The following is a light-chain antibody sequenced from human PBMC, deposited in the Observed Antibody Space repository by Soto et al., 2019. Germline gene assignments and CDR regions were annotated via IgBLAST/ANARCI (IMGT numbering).Light chain of an antibody. J-gene: IGLJ1*01. Sequence: QYALTQPASVSGSPGQSITLSCTGTNSDVGGYDYVSWYQHHPGKAPKLMIYDVNNRPSGVSKRFSGSKSGNRASLTISGLQAEDEADYYCSSYTRFSTLVFGTGTKLTVL. CDR2: DVN. V-gene: IGLV2-14*03. CDR1: NSDVGGYDY. CDR3: SSYTRFSTLV.